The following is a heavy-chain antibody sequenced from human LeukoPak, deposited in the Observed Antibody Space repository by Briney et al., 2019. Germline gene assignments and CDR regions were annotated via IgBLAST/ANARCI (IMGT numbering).Heavy chain of an antibody. CDR1: GFTFSTYV. J-gene: IGHJ4*02. V-gene: IGHV3-64D*06. CDR3: VRGTGY. Sequence: PGGSLRLPCSVSGFTFSTYVMHWVRQAPGKGLEYVSAISSNGDNTYYADSVKGRFTISRDNSKNTLYLQMSSLRADDTAVYYCVRGTGYWGRGTLVTVSS. CDR2: ISSNGDNT.